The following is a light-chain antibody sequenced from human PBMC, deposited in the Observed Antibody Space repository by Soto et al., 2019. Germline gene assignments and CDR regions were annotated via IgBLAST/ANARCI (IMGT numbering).Light chain of an antibody. CDR1: QSVSSN. CDR3: QQYNTWPPYT. Sequence: EIVMTQSPATLSVSPGERATLSCRASQSVSSNLAWYQQKPGQPPRLLIYGVSTRATGIPARFSGSASGTEFTLTISSLQSEDFAVYYCQQYNTWPPYTFGQGTKLEVK. J-gene: IGKJ2*01. V-gene: IGKV3-15*01. CDR2: GVS.